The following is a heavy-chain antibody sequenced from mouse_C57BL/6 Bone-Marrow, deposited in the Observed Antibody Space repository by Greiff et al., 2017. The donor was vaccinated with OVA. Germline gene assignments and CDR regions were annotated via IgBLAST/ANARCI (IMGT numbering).Heavy chain of an antibody. Sequence: EVQLQQSGPELVKPGASVKISCKASGYTFTDYYMNWVKQSHGKSLEWIGDINPNNGGTSYNQKFKGKATLTVDKSSSTAYMELRSLTSEDSAVYYCARAGYYGSLWYFDVWGTGTTVTVSS. D-gene: IGHD1-1*01. CDR1: GYTFTDYY. J-gene: IGHJ1*03. V-gene: IGHV1-26*01. CDR2: INPNNGGT. CDR3: ARAGYYGSLWYFDV.